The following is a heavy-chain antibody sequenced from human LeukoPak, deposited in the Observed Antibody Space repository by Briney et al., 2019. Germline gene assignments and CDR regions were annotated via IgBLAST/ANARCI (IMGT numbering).Heavy chain of an antibody. J-gene: IGHJ4*02. D-gene: IGHD3-3*01. V-gene: IGHV1-46*01. CDR1: GYTFTSYY. Sequence: ASVKVSCKASGYTFTSYYMHWVRQAPGQGLEWMGIINPSGGSTSYAQKFQGRVTMTRDMSTSTVYMELSSLRSEDTAVYYCARLAADKKYYDFWSGYFGFDYWGPGTLVTVSS. CDR2: INPSGGST. CDR3: ARLAADKKYYDFWSGYFGFDY.